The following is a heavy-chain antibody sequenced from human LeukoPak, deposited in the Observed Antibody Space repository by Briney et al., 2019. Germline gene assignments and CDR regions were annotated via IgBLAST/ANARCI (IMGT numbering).Heavy chain of an antibody. V-gene: IGHV4-34*01. D-gene: IGHD3-9*01. CDR1: GGSFSNYY. CDR3: ARDAVLRYFAWLLPPSAFDI. CDR2: INHSGSA. Sequence: SETLSLTCAVYGGSFSNYYWTWIRQPPGKGLEWIGEINHSGSARDNPSLKSRVIISVDTSKNQFSLKLSSVSAADTAGYYCARDAVLRYFAWLLPPSAFDIWGQGKMVTVSS. J-gene: IGHJ3*02.